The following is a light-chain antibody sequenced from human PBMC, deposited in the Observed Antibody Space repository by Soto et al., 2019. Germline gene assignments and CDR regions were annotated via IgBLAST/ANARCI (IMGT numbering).Light chain of an antibody. CDR1: SSDIGAWNY. J-gene: IGLJ7*01. CDR2: EVR. Sequence: QSVLTQPASVSGSPGQSITLSCSGSSSDIGAWNYVSWFQQHPGNAPKLIIYEVRNRPSGVSDRFSGSKSGNTASLTISGLQAEDEADYYCSSYTTTSTLVFGGGTQLTVL. CDR3: SSYTTTSTLV. V-gene: IGLV2-14*03.